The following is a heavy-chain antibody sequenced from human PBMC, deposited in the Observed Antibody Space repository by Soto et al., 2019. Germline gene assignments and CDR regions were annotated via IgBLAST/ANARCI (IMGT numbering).Heavy chain of an antibody. CDR2: IRSKANSYAT. J-gene: IGHJ4*01. CDR3: TPYSGSDGY. Sequence: GGSLRLSCAASGFTFSGSAMHWVRQASGKGLEWVGRIRSKANSYATTYAASVKGRFTISRDDSNNTAYLQMNSLKTEDTAMYYCTPYSGSDGYXGQGTLVTVSS. CDR1: GFTFSGSA. V-gene: IGHV3-73*01. D-gene: IGHD5-12*01.